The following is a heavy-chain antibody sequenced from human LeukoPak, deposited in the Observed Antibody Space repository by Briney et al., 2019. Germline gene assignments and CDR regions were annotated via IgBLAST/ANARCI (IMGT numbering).Heavy chain of an antibody. V-gene: IGHV4-34*01. CDR1: GGSLSDYS. Sequence: SETLSLTCGVYGGSLSDYSWSWIRQPPGKGLEFIGEINHSVNTNFNPSLKSRVTISVDTSKNQFSLRLSSVTAADTAVYFCARGGYYDTSGYSAAEYFQHWGQGTLVTVSS. CDR3: ARGGYYDTSGYSAAEYFQH. CDR2: INHSVNT. D-gene: IGHD3-22*01. J-gene: IGHJ1*01.